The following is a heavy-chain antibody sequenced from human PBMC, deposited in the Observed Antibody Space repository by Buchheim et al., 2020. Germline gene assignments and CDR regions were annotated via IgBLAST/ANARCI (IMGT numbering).Heavy chain of an antibody. CDR3: AREVDYDFWSGSHALDY. CDR1: GFTFRTYW. J-gene: IGHJ4*02. Sequence: EVQLVESGGGLVQPGGSLRLSCAASGFTFRTYWMSWVRQAPGKGLEWVANIKEDGSIKYYVDPVKGRFTISRDNAKNSLYLQMNSLRAEDTAVYYCAREVDYDFWSGSHALDYWGQGTL. CDR2: IKEDGSIK. V-gene: IGHV3-7*01. D-gene: IGHD3-3*01.